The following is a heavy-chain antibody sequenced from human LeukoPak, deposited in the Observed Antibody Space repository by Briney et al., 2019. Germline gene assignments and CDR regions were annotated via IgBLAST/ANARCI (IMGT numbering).Heavy chain of an antibody. V-gene: IGHV3-48*01. J-gene: IGHJ3*01. CDR1: GFTFSSFG. CDR3: ARDLPYDRSGYYYLAFDV. Sequence: GGSLRLSCAASGFTFSSFGMNWVRQAPGKGLEWVSYISSSSSTIYYADSVKGRFTISRDNAKNSLYLQMNSLRAEDTALYYCARDLPYDRSGYYYLAFDVWGQGTMVTVSS. D-gene: IGHD3-22*01. CDR2: ISSSSSTI.